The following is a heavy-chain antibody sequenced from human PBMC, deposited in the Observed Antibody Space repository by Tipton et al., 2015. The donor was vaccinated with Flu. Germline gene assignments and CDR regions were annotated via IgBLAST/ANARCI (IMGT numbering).Heavy chain of an antibody. J-gene: IGHJ1*01. CDR1: GFAFSDYG. Sequence: QVQLVQSGGGVVQPGGSLRLSCAASGFAFSDYGMHWVRQAPGKGLEWVSFIRHDGSDKRYTDSVKGRFTVSRDNSRNILYLQMDSLRAADTAVYYCAKDPSSGNYFAEYLQHWAPGTLVTVSS. CDR2: IRHDGSDK. CDR3: AKDPSSGNYFAEYLQH. V-gene: IGHV3-30*02. D-gene: IGHD1-26*01.